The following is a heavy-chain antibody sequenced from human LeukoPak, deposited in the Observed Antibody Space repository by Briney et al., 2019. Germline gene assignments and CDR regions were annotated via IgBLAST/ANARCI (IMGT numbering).Heavy chain of an antibody. CDR2: INPNSGGT. CDR1: GYTFTGYY. D-gene: IGHD3-9*01. J-gene: IGHJ5*02. V-gene: IGHV1-2*02. Sequence: ASVKVSCKASGYTFTGYYMHWVRQAPGQGLEWMGWINPNSGGTNYAQKFQGRVTMTRDTSISTAYMELSRLRSDDAAVYYCAXHXDIXTGHPDLGGFDPWGQGTLVTVSS. CDR3: AXHXDIXTGHPDLGGFDP.